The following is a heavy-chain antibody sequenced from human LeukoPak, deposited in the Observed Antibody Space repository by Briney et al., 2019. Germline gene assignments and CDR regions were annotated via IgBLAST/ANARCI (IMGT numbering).Heavy chain of an antibody. CDR2: MNPNSGNT. CDR3: ARGRGWDCDILTGYVVY. Sequence: GASVKVSCKASGYTFTSYDINWVRQATGQGLEWMGWMNPNSGNTGYAQKFQGRVTMTRNTSISTAYMELSSLRSEDTDVYYCARGRGWDCDILTGYVVYWGQGTLVTVSS. V-gene: IGHV1-8*01. CDR1: GYTFTSYD. D-gene: IGHD3-9*01. J-gene: IGHJ4*02.